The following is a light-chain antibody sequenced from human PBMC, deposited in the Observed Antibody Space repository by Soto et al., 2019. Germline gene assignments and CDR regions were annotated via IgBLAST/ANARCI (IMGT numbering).Light chain of an antibody. CDR2: EVN. V-gene: IGLV2-8*01. Sequence: QSALTQPPSASGSPGQSVAISCTGTSSEVGGYNYVSWYQQHPGKAPKLMIYEVNKRPSGVPDRFSGSKSGNTASLTVSGLQAEYEAEYYCSSYAGSSNVFGTGTKLTVL. CDR3: SSYAGSSNV. CDR1: SSEVGGYNY. J-gene: IGLJ1*01.